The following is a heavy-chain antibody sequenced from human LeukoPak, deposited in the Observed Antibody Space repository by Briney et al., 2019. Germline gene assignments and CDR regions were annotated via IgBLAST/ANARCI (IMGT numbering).Heavy chain of an antibody. D-gene: IGHD3-10*01. V-gene: IGHV4-4*02. CDR2: IYHSGST. CDR1: GGSISSSNW. Sequence: PSETLSLTCAVSGGSISSSNWWSWVRQPPGKGLEWIGEIYHSGSTNYNPSLKSRVTISVDKSKNQFSLKLSSVTAADTAVYYCASDGYYYGSGTHSCDYWGQGTLVTVSS. CDR3: ASDGYYYGSGTHSCDY. J-gene: IGHJ4*02.